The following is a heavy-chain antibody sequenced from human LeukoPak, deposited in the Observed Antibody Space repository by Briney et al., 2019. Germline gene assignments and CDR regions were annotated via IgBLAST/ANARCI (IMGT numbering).Heavy chain of an antibody. CDR3: AREDTAVGYSGIDY. CDR2: IIPIFGTA. CDR1: GGTFSSYA. V-gene: IGHV1-69*06. D-gene: IGHD5-18*01. Sequence: EASVKVSCKASGGTFSSYAISWVRQAPGQGLEWMGGIIPIFGTANYAQKFQGRVTITADKSTSTAYMELSSLRSEDTAVYYCAREDTAVGYSGIDYWGQGTLVTVSS. J-gene: IGHJ4*02.